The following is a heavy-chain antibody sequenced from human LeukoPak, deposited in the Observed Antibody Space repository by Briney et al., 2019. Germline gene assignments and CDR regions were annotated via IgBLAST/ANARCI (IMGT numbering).Heavy chain of an antibody. V-gene: IGHV1-18*01. J-gene: IGHJ5*02. D-gene: IGHD6-13*01. CDR1: GYTFISYG. CDR3: ARDLTAAAGKAPHWFDP. Sequence: ASVKVSCKASGYTFISYGISWVRQAPGQGLEWMGWISGYSGNTKYAQKLQGRVTMTTDTSTSTAYMELRSLRSDDTAVYYCARDLTAAAGKAPHWFDPWGQGTLVTVSS. CDR2: ISGYSGNT.